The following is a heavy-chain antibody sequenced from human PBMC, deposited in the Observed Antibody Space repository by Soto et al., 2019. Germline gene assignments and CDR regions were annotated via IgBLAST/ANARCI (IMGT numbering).Heavy chain of an antibody. D-gene: IGHD5-12*01. J-gene: IGHJ6*03. CDR3: ARESGGATATLDYYYFYMDV. CDR1: GDTFNDYY. V-gene: IGHV1-2*04. CDR2: INPNGGGT. Sequence: QVQLVQSGAEVKKPGASVTVSCRSSGDTFNDYYIHWVRQAPGQGLEWMGWINPNGGGTKYAQKFQGWVSMTRDTYIRTVYMHLRRLRSDDTAVYYCARESGGATATLDYYYFYMDVWGTGTTVTVSS.